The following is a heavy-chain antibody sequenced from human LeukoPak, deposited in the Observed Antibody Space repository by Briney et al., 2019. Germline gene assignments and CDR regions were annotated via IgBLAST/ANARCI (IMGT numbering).Heavy chain of an antibody. D-gene: IGHD3-16*01. CDR2: IFTGGSDT. J-gene: IGHJ3*02. V-gene: IGHV5-51*01. CDR3: ARRGGSLGAIGHDAFEI. CDR1: GYIFTDYW. Sequence: GESLKISCKASGYIFTDYWIGWVRQMPGKGLKWMGIIFTGGSDTRYSPSFQGQVTISADRSITTAYLHWSSLKASDTAMYYCARRGGSLGAIGHDAFEIWGQGTMVIVSS.